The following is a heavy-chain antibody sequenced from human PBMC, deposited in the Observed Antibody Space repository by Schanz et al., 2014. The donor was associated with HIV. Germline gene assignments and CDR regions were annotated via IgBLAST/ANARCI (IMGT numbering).Heavy chain of an antibody. CDR3: ARDPDPYRLSHSWPH. CDR2: IYSGGST. CDR1: GFTVSNNY. Sequence: VQLVETGGGLIQPGGSLRLSCAASGFTVSNNYMSWVRQAPGKGLEWVSVIYSGGSTSYADSVRGRFTISRDNSKNTLYLQMNSLRADDTAVYYCARDPDPYRLSHSWPHWGQGTLVTVSS. D-gene: IGHD6-13*01. J-gene: IGHJ4*02. V-gene: IGHV3-53*02.